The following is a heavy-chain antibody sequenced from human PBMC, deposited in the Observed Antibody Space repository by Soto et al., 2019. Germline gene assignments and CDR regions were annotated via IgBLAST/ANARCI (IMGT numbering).Heavy chain of an antibody. CDR1: GGSFSGYY. D-gene: IGHD4-17*01. CDR2: INHSGST. V-gene: IGHV4-34*01. Sequence: SETLSLTCAVYGGSFSGYYWSWIRQPPGKGLEWIGEINHSGSTNYNPSLKSRVTISVDTSKNQFSLKLSSVTAADTAVYYCARGMRSDGHFDYWGQGTLVTAPQ. CDR3: ARGMRSDGHFDY. J-gene: IGHJ4*02.